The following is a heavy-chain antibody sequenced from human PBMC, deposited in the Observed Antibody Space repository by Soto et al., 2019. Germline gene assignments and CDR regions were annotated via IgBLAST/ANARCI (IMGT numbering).Heavy chain of an antibody. V-gene: IGHV3-30*18. D-gene: IGHD3-10*01. CDR2: ISYDGSNK. CDR1: GFTFSSYG. Sequence: HPGGSLRLSCAASGFTFSSYGMHWVRQAPGKGLEWVAVISYDGSNKYYADSVKGRFTISRDNSKNTLYLQMNSLRAEDTAVYYRAKGEGQWFGELSPLGAFDIWGQGTMVTVSS. CDR3: AKGEGQWFGELSPLGAFDI. J-gene: IGHJ3*02.